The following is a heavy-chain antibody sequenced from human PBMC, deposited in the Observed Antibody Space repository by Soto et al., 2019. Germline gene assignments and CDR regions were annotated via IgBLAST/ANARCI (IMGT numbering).Heavy chain of an antibody. V-gene: IGHV2-70*11. D-gene: IGHD2-21*01. CDR3: ARVWWFGEKEYFQT. J-gene: IGHJ1*01. CDR1: GFSLSTDGMC. CDR2: IDWNDDK. Sequence: SGPTLVNPTQTLTLTCSISGFSLSTDGMCVSWIRQPPGKALEWLARIDWNDDKYYSTSLKTRLTISKDTSKNQAVLTMTKLDPADTATYYCARVWWFGEKEYFQTWGQGTLVTVPQ.